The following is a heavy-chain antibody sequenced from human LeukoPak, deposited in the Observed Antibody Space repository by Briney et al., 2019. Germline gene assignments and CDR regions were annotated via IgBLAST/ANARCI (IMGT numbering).Heavy chain of an antibody. CDR2: ISSSSSYI. CDR1: GFTFSSYS. D-gene: IGHD2-15*01. CDR3: ARDPTPQKDAFDI. Sequence: GGSLRLSCAASGFTFSSYSMNWVRQAPGKGLEWVSSISSSSSYIYYADSVKGRFTISRDNAKNSLYLQMNSLRAEDTAVYYCARDPTPQKDAFDIWGQGTMVTVSS. V-gene: IGHV3-21*04. J-gene: IGHJ3*02.